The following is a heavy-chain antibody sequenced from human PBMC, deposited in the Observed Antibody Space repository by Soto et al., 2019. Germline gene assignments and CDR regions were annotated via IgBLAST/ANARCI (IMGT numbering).Heavy chain of an antibody. CDR2: ISSNSITI. J-gene: IGHJ4*02. Sequence: EVQLVESGGGLVQTRGSLRLSCGASGFICSKYSMNGLRQAPWKGLEWISYISSNSITIYYADSVMGRFTIFRDNAKNSLYLQMNGLRDEDRAVYYCAREDILGTRSFDYWGQGALVTVSS. V-gene: IGHV3-48*02. CDR3: AREDILGTRSFDY. D-gene: IGHD1-26*01. CDR1: GFICSKYS.